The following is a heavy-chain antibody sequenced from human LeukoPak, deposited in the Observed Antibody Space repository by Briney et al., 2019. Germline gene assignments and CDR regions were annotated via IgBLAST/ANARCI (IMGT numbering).Heavy chain of an antibody. CDR1: GFTFSFYW. Sequence: QPGGSLRLSCASSGFTFSFYWMHWVRQAPGKGLVWVSGINSDGRTTSFADSVKGRFTTSRDNAKNTLYLQMNSLRADDTAVYYCARGGVAGGFDLWGQGTMVTVSS. CDR2: INSDGRTT. D-gene: IGHD2-8*01. CDR3: ARGGVAGGFDL. J-gene: IGHJ3*01. V-gene: IGHV3-74*01.